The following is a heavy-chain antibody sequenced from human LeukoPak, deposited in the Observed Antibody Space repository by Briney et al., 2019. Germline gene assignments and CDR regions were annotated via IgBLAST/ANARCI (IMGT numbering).Heavy chain of an antibody. J-gene: IGHJ4*02. CDR3: ARGGPVVVAATPY. V-gene: IGHV1-2*02. CDR2: INPNSGGT. D-gene: IGHD2-15*01. Sequence: GASVRGSCKASGYTFTGYYMHWVRQAPGQGLEWMGWINPNSGGTNYAQKFQGRVTMTRDTSISTAYMELSRLRADDTAVYYCARGGPVVVAATPYWGQGTLVTVSS. CDR1: GYTFTGYY.